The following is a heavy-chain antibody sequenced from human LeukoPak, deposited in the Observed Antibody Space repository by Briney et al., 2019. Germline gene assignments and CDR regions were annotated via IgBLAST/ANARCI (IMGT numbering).Heavy chain of an antibody. J-gene: IGHJ4*02. CDR3: ARDSYGLDY. D-gene: IGHD5-18*01. CDR2: ISYDGSSK. Sequence: GRSLRLSCAASGFTFSNYAMHWVRQAPGKGLEWVAVISYDGSSKYYADSVKGRLTISRDNSKNTLYLQMNSLRPEDTAVYYCARDSYGLDYWGQGTLVTVSS. V-gene: IGHV3-30*04. CDR1: GFTFSNYA.